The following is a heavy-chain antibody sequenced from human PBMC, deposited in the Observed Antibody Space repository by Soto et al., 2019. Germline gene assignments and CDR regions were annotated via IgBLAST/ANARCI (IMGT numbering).Heavy chain of an antibody. D-gene: IGHD6-6*01. V-gene: IGHV3-21*01. CDR3: ARVHLVAGSAFYCAMDV. CDR2: ISGSGKAT. J-gene: IGHJ6*02. CDR1: GFDLTSSR. Sequence: PGGSLRCPFSPSGFDLTSSRMNWVPQAPGKGMEWVASISGSGKATFYRHSVKGCFAISRDSAGSSLFLRMDSVKVEDTAVYHCARVHLVAGSAFYCAMDVWAQGPRSPSP.